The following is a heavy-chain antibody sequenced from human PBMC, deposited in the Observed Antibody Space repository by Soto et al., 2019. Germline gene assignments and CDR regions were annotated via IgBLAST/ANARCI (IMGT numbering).Heavy chain of an antibody. V-gene: IGHV1-58*01. CDR3: AAFSQLSSGWLGNWFDP. CDR1: GFTXSSSA. D-gene: IGHD6-19*01. J-gene: IGHJ5*02. Sequence: SXKVSFKASGFTXSSSAVQLVRQARGQRLEWIGWIVVGSGNTNYAQKFQERVTITRDISTSTAYMELSSLRSEDTAVYYCAAFSQLSSGWLGNWFDPWGQGTLVTVSS. CDR2: IVVGSGNT.